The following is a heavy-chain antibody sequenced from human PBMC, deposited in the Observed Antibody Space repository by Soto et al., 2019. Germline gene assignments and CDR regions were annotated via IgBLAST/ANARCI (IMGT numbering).Heavy chain of an antibody. Sequence: SGPTLVKPTQTLTLTCTFSGFSLSTSGVGVGWIRQPPGKALEWLALIYWDDDKRFSPSLKSRLTITKDTSKNQVVLTMTNMDPVDTATYYCAHIYEQQLATNWFDPWGQGTLVTVSS. CDR3: AHIYEQQLATNWFDP. J-gene: IGHJ5*02. CDR1: GFSLSTSGVG. D-gene: IGHD6-13*01. CDR2: IYWDDDK. V-gene: IGHV2-5*02.